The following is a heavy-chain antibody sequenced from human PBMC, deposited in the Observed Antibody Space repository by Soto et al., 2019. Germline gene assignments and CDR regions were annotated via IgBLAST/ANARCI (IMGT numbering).Heavy chain of an antibody. J-gene: IGHJ6*02. D-gene: IGHD3-10*01. CDR2: INPKFGDT. Sequence: QVQLVQSGAEEKEPGDSVRVSCEASGYTFTAYYIHWVRQAPGQGLEWMGWINPKFGDTTYAQDFQGRLTLTRDMSISTVYMDLSRLTSDDTAIYYCARNMDYYYGPGSGNGHGVWGQGTTVNVFS. V-gene: IGHV1-2*02. CDR3: ARNMDYYYGPGSGNGHGV. CDR1: GYTFTAYY.